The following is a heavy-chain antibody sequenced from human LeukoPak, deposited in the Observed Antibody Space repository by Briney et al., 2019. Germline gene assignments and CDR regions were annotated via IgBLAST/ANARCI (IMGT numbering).Heavy chain of an antibody. D-gene: IGHD3-3*01. CDR1: GFTFSDYY. Sequence: PGGSLRLSCAASGFTFSDYYMSWIRQAPGKGLEWVSAISGSGGSTYYADSVKGRFTISRDNSKNTLYLQMNSLRAEDTAVYYCAKPMYYDFWSGPLFDYWGQGTLVTVSS. V-gene: IGHV3-23*01. CDR3: AKPMYYDFWSGPLFDY. CDR2: ISGSGGST. J-gene: IGHJ4*02.